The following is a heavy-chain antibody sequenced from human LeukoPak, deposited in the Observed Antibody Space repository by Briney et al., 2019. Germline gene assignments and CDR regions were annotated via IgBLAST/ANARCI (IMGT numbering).Heavy chain of an antibody. V-gene: IGHV4-39*01. Sequence: SETLSLTCTVSGGSISSSSYYWGWIRQPPGKWLEWIGSIYYSGSTYYNPSLKSRVTISVDTSKNQFSLKLSSVTAADTAVYYCARQAMKDYYFSWGQGTLVTVSS. D-gene: IGHD3-10*01. CDR1: GGSISSSSYY. J-gene: IGHJ5*02. CDR2: IYYSGST. CDR3: ARQAMKDYYFS.